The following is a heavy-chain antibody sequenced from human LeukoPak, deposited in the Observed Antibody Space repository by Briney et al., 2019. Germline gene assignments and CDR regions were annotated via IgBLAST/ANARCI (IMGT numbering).Heavy chain of an antibody. J-gene: IGHJ5*02. CDR3: ARGGYYGSGNDFRFDP. Sequence: PSETLSLTCTVSGGSISSYYWSWIRQPPGKGLEWIGYIYYSGSTNYDPSLKSRVTISVDTSKNQFSLKLSSVTAADTAVYYCARGGYYGSGNDFRFDPWGQGTLVTVSS. CDR2: IYYSGST. V-gene: IGHV4-59*01. D-gene: IGHD3-10*01. CDR1: GGSISSYY.